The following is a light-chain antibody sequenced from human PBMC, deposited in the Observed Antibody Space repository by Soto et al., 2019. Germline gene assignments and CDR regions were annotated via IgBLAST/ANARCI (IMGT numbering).Light chain of an antibody. CDR2: EVS. CDR1: NTDFVGYNL. CDR3: SLYTSENAYV. J-gene: IGLJ1*01. V-gene: IGLV2-18*01. Sequence: QSALTQPPSVSGSPGQSVTISCTGTNTDFVGYNLVSWYQQPPGTAPKLMIYEVSKRPSGVPDRFSGSKSGNTASLTISGLPAADEADYYCSLYTSENAYVFGTGTKLTVL.